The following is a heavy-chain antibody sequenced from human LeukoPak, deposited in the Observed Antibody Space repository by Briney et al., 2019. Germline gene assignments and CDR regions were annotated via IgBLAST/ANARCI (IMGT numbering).Heavy chain of an antibody. CDR3: ATHITIFGVVIRYFDY. CDR2: FDPEDGET. J-gene: IGHJ4*02. V-gene: IGHV1-24*01. CDR1: GYTFTSYY. D-gene: IGHD3-3*01. Sequence: ASVKVSCKASGYTFTSYYMHWVRQAPGKGLEWMGGFDPEDGETIYAQKFQGRVTMTEDTSTDTAYMELSSLRSEDTAVYYCATHITIFGVVIRYFDYWGQGTLVTVSS.